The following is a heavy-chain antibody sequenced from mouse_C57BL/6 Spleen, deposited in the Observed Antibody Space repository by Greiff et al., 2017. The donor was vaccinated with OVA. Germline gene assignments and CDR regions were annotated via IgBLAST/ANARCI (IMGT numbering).Heavy chain of an antibody. CDR1: GYTFTDHT. CDR3: AGYPIDYCGSTDAGYIDV. D-gene: IGHD1-1*01. J-gene: IGHJ1*03. Sequence: QVQLQQSDAELVKPGASVKISCTVSGYTFTDHTIHWMKQRPEQGLEWIGYIYPRDGSTKYNAKFKGKATWTADKSCSTAYMQLNSLTSEDSTVYLGAGYPIDYCGSTDAGYIDVWGTGTTVTVSS. CDR2: IYPRDGST. V-gene: IGHV1-78*01.